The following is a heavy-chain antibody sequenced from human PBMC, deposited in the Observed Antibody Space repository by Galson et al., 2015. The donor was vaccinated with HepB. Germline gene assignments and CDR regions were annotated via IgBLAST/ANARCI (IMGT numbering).Heavy chain of an antibody. D-gene: IGHD6-19*01. V-gene: IGHV1-18*01. J-gene: IGHJ6*03. CDR2: IRVHNGDT. CDR1: GYTFTNYG. Sequence: SVKVSCKAAGYTFTNYGVTWVRQAPGQGLEWMGWIRVHNGDTNYAQKLQGRVTMTTDTSTRTAYMELRSLRFDDTAVYYCARGSTGLAPNYWYCYMDVWGKGTTVTVSS. CDR3: ARGSTGLAPNYWYCYMDV.